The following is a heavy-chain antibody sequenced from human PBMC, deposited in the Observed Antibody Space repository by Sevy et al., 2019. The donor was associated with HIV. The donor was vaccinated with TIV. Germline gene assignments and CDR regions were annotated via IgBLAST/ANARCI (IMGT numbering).Heavy chain of an antibody. CDR2: ISRSGSST. CDR3: AKVDVVVPVADYGLDV. CDR1: GFTFSNYA. Sequence: GGSLRLSCAASGFTFSNYAMSWVRQAPGKGLEWVSSISRSGSSTDYADSVKGRFTISRDNSMNTLYLQMTSLRDEDTAVYYCAKVDVVVPVADYGLDVWGQGTTVTVSS. V-gene: IGHV3-23*01. D-gene: IGHD2-2*01. J-gene: IGHJ6*02.